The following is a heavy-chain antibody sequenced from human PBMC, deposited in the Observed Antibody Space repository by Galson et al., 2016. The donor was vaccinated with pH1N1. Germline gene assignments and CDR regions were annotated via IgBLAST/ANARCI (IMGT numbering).Heavy chain of an antibody. CDR1: GYSFTNYW. CDR2: IYVGDSDT. V-gene: IGHV5-51*01. J-gene: IGHJ6*03. D-gene: IGHD1-1*01. Sequence: QSGAEVKKPGDSLKIPCKASGYSFTNYWIGWVRQMPGKGLEWMGIIYVGDSDTRYTPSFQSRVTISADKSIRTAYLQWSSLKASDTAIYFCARHVALDPPVEYYYIDVWGKGTTVIVSS. CDR3: ARHVALDPPVEYYYIDV.